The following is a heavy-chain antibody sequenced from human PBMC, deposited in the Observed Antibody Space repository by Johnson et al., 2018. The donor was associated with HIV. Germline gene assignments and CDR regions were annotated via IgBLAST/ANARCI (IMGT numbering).Heavy chain of an antibody. D-gene: IGHD6-13*01. Sequence: VLLVESGGGLIQLGGSLRLSCAASGFSVSSKYMSWVRQAPGKGLEWVSALYRSGSTYYADSVKGRFTISRDNSKNTVYLQMNSLRAEDTAVYYCARVGQLARTHAFDIWGQGTMVTVSS. V-gene: IGHV3-66*03. CDR1: GFSVSSKY. CDR2: LYRSGST. J-gene: IGHJ3*02. CDR3: ARVGQLARTHAFDI.